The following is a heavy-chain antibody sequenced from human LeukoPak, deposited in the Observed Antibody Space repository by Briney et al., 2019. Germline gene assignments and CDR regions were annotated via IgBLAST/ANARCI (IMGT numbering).Heavy chain of an antibody. CDR1: GFTFSSYA. CDR2: ISGSGGST. Sequence: GGSLRLSCAASGFTFSSYAMSWVRQAPGKGLEWVSAISGSGGSTYYADSVKGRFTISRDNSKNTLYLQMNSLRAEDTAVYYCAKDVTYYYDSSGYRYFDYWGQGTLVIVSS. J-gene: IGHJ4*02. D-gene: IGHD3-22*01. V-gene: IGHV3-23*01. CDR3: AKDVTYYYDSSGYRYFDY.